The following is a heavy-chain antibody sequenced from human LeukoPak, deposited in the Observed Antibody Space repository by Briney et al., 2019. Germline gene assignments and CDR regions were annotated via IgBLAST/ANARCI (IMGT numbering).Heavy chain of an antibody. CDR2: INPYSGGT. D-gene: IGHD3-9*01. Sequence: ASVKVSCKASGYTFTGYYVHWVRQAPGQGLDGMGWINPYSGGTKFAQKFQGRVTMTRDTSISTAYMELSRLRSDDTAVYYCARALRYFDWLYDYWGQGTLVTVSS. CDR1: GYTFTGYY. V-gene: IGHV1-2*02. J-gene: IGHJ4*02. CDR3: ARALRYFDWLYDY.